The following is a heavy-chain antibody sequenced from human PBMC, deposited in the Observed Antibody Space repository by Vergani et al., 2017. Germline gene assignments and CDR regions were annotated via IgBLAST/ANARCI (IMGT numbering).Heavy chain of an antibody. J-gene: IGHJ4*02. Sequence: QVQLQESGPGLVKPSETLSLTCAVSGFSIDYGYYWAWIRQPPGKGLEWIGSIYRTGRTHFNPSLKSRVTISVDTSNNHFSLRLNSLTAADTAVYYCARRSGIVYDIFSGTQDFFDFWGQGTLVTVSS. CDR1: GFSIDYGYY. CDR3: ARRSGIVYDIFSGTQDFFDF. CDR2: IYRTGRT. D-gene: IGHD3-9*01. V-gene: IGHV4-38-2*01.